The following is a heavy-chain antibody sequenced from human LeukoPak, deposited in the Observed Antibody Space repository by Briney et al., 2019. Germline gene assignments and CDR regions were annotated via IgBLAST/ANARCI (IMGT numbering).Heavy chain of an antibody. CDR1: GGSVSSGSYY. D-gene: IGHD6-13*01. CDR3: ARAKGNSWYPYYFDY. CDR2: IYYSGST. V-gene: IGHV4-61*01. Sequence: SETLSLTCTVSGGSVSSGSYYWSWIRQPPGKGLAWIGDIYYSGSTNYNPSLKSRVTISVDTSKNQFSLKLSSVTAADTAVYYCARAKGNSWYPYYFDYWGQGTLVTVSS. J-gene: IGHJ4*02.